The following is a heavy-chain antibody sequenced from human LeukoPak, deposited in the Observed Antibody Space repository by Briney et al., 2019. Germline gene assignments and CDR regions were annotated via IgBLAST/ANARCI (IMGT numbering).Heavy chain of an antibody. CDR3: TTHSVTVTGTHF. V-gene: IGHV3-15*07. J-gene: IGHJ4*01. Sequence: GGSLRLSCVAYGFTFTNAWMTWVRQSPGMGLEWVGRIKSNTNGGTSDYAAPVKGRFAISRDDSKNTLYLQMNGLKPEDTAMYYCTTHSVTVTGTHFWGQGALVIVSS. D-gene: IGHD6-19*01. CDR1: GFTFTNAW. CDR2: IKSNTNGGTS.